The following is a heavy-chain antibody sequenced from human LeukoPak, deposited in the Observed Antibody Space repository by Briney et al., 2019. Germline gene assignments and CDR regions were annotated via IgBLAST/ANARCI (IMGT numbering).Heavy chain of an antibody. CDR1: GFTFSTYG. CDR3: VKDQISYRDYYYYMDV. D-gene: IGHD5-18*01. Sequence: GRSLRLSCAASGFTFSTYGMHWVRQAPGKRLEWVAVIWYDGNNRNYADSVKGRFTISRDNSKNTLYLQMNSLGAEDTAVYYCVKDQISYRDYYYYMDVWGKGTTVTVSS. CDR2: IWYDGNNR. J-gene: IGHJ6*03. V-gene: IGHV3-33*06.